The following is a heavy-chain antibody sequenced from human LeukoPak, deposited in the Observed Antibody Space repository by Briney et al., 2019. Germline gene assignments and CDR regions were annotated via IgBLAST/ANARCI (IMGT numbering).Heavy chain of an antibody. J-gene: IGHJ3*02. CDR3: ATGPFPYYGDYARGDAFDI. CDR1: GYTLTELS. D-gene: IGHD4-17*01. CDR2: FDPEDGET. Sequence: ASVKVSCKVSGYTLTELSMHWVRQAPGKGLEWMGGFDPEDGETIYAQKFQGRVTMTEDTSTDTAYMELSSLRSEDTAVYYCATGPFPYYGDYARGDAFDIWGQGTMVTVSS. V-gene: IGHV1-24*01.